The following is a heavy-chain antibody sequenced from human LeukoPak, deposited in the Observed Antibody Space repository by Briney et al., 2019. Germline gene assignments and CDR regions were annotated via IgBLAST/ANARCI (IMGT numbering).Heavy chain of an antibody. Sequence: GGSLRLSCAASGFTFSSYAMSWVRQAPGKGLEWVSAISGSGGSTYYADSVKGRFTISRDNSKNTLYLQMNSLRAEDTAVYYCARGPRGRVYCSSTSCYNYYYYYMDVWGKGTTVTVSS. D-gene: IGHD2-2*02. CDR2: ISGSGGST. V-gene: IGHV3-23*01. J-gene: IGHJ6*03. CDR1: GFTFSSYA. CDR3: ARGPRGRVYCSSTSCYNYYYYYMDV.